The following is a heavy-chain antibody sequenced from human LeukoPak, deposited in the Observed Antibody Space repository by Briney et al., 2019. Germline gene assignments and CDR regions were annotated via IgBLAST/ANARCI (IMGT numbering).Heavy chain of an antibody. Sequence: GRSLRLSCAASGFTFSSYGMHWVRQAPGKGLEWVAVIWYDGSNKYYADSVKGRFTISRDNSKNTLYLQMNSLRAEDTAVYYCVRERTAWYYYDSSGYYDWGQGTLVTVSS. CDR1: GFTFSSYG. CDR3: VRERTAWYYYDSSGYYD. J-gene: IGHJ4*02. CDR2: IWYDGSNK. D-gene: IGHD3-22*01. V-gene: IGHV3-33*01.